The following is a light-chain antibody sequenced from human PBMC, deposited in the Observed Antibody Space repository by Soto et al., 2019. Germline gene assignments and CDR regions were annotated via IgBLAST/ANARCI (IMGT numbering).Light chain of an antibody. Sequence: EIELTQSPGTLSVSPGERATLSCRATHSVSGSLAWYQQKPGRPPRLRIHSASTGATGIPARFSGSGSGTDFTLTISSLQSEDFAVYYCQQYNNWPRYTCGQGTRLEIK. V-gene: IGKV3-15*01. CDR2: SAS. J-gene: IGKJ2*01. CDR1: HSVSGS. CDR3: QQYNNWPRYT.